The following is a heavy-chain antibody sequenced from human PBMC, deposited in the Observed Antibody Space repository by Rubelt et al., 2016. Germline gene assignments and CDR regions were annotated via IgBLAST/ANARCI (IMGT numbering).Heavy chain of an antibody. CDR1: GYTFTSYA. V-gene: IGHV1-3*01. CDR3: ARSKDTAMVTDADWYFDL. Sequence: QVQLVQSGAEVKKPGASVKVSCKASGYTFTSYAMHWVRQAPGQRLEWMGWINAGNGNTKYSQKFQGEVTINRDTSASTAYMELSSLRSEDTAVYYCARSKDTAMVTDADWYFDLWGRGTLVTVSS. J-gene: IGHJ2*01. CDR2: INAGNGNT. D-gene: IGHD5-18*01.